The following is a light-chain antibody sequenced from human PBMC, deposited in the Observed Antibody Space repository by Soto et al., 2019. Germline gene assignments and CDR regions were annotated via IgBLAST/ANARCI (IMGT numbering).Light chain of an antibody. CDR3: PQSYSTAIT. V-gene: IGKV1-39*01. CDR2: AAS. CDR1: QSISSY. Sequence: DIQMTQSPSSLSAAVGDRVTITCRASQSISSYLNWYQQTPGKAPKLLIYAASSLHSGFPSRFSGSGSGTNITLTISSLRPPDFATSYCPQSYSTAITYAGGTKVDIK. J-gene: IGKJ4*01.